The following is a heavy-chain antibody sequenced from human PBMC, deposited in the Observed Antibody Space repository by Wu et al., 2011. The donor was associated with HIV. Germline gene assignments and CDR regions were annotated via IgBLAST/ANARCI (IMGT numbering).Heavy chain of an antibody. Sequence: QVQLVQSGAEVKKPGSSVKVSCKTSGGTFNNYAITWVRQAPGQGLEWMGGIIPIFGTANYAQKFQGRVTISADKSTSTAYIEVRSLRSDDTAVYYCARDGSSAQLDLYYNHMDVWGKGTTVTVSS. CDR1: GGTFNNYA. J-gene: IGHJ6*03. CDR3: ARDGSSAQLDLYYNHMDV. V-gene: IGHV1-69*06. CDR2: IIPIFGTA. D-gene: IGHD6-6*01.